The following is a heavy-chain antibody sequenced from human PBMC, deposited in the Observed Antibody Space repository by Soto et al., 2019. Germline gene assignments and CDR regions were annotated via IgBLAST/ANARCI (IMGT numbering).Heavy chain of an antibody. D-gene: IGHD6-13*01. CDR2: IYYSGST. Sequence: SETLSLTCTVSGGSISSYYWSWIRQPPGKGLEWIGYIYYSGSTNYNPSLKSRVTISVGTSKNQFSLKLSSVTAADTAVYYCVSGAAAGPGDYWGQGTLVTVSS. CDR3: VSGAAAGPGDY. J-gene: IGHJ4*02. V-gene: IGHV4-59*01. CDR1: GGSISSYY.